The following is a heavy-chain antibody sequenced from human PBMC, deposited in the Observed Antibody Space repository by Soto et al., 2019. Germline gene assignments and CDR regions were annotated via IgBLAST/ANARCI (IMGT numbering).Heavy chain of an antibody. CDR1: GFTFTSSA. CDR2: IVVGSGNT. Sequence: QMQLVQSGPEVKKPGTSVKVSCKASGFTFTSSAVQWVRQARGQRLEWIGWIVVGSGNTNYAQKFQERVTVTRDMSTSTAYMELSSLRSEDTAVYYCAADGYSSDYYYYYGMDVWGQGTTVTVSS. V-gene: IGHV1-58*01. D-gene: IGHD6-19*01. CDR3: AADGYSSDYYYYYGMDV. J-gene: IGHJ6*02.